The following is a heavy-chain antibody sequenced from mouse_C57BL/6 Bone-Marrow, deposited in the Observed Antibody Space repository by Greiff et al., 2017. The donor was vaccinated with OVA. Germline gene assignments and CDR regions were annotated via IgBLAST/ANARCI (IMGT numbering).Heavy chain of an antibody. CDR2: INPNNGGT. Sequence: EVQLQQSGPELVKPGASVKMSCKASGYTFTDYNMHWVKQSHGKSLEWIGYINPNNGGTSYNQKFKGKATLTVNKSSSTAYMELRSLTSEDSAVYYCARRGYSNYLFAYWGQGTLVTVSA. V-gene: IGHV1-22*01. CDR3: ARRGYSNYLFAY. J-gene: IGHJ3*01. CDR1: GYTFTDYN. D-gene: IGHD2-5*01.